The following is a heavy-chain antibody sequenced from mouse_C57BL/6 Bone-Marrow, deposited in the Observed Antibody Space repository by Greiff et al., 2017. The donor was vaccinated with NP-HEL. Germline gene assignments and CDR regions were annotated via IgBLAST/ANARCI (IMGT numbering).Heavy chain of an antibody. J-gene: IGHJ1*03. V-gene: IGHV1-15*01. CDR2: IDPETGGT. CDR3: TRGLYDYEGYFDV. CDR1: GYTFTDYE. D-gene: IGHD2-4*01. Sequence: QVQLQQSGAELVRPGASVTLSCKASGYTFTDYEMHWVKQTPVHGLEWIGAIDPETGGTAYNQKFKGKAILTADKSSSTAYMELRSLTSEDSAVYYCTRGLYDYEGYFDVWGTGTTVTVSS.